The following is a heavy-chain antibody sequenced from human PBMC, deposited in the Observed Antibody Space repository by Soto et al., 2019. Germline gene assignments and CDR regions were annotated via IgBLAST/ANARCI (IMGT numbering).Heavy chain of an antibody. J-gene: IGHJ4*02. CDR2: IHHSGST. CDR3: ARGVDSWSGYLF. Sequence: SETLSLTCALYGGSFDGYYWSWIRQSPGKGLEWIGEIHHSGSTKYNPSLKSRASLSVDTSTKQFSLKMTSMTAADRGVYYCARGVDSWSGYLFWGQGTPVTVSS. D-gene: IGHD3-3*01. CDR1: GGSFDGYY. V-gene: IGHV4-34*01.